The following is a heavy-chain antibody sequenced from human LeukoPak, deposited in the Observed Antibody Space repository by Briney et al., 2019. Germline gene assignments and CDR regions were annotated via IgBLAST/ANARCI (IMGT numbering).Heavy chain of an antibody. CDR2: ISAYNGNT. CDR1: GYTFTSYG. D-gene: IGHD3-3*01. V-gene: IGHV1-18*01. J-gene: IGHJ6*02. Sequence: AASVKVSFKASGYTFTSYGISWVRQAPGQGLEWMGWISAYNGNTNYAQKLQGRVTMTTDTSTSTAYMELRSLRSDDTAVYYCARDIGDFWSGYYDHYYYYGMDVWGQGTTVTASS. CDR3: ARDIGDFWSGYYDHYYYYGMDV.